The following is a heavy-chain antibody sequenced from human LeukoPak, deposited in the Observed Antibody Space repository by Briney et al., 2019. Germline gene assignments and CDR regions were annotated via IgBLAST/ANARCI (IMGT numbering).Heavy chain of an antibody. J-gene: IGHJ4*02. CDR2: ISSSSSYI. CDR1: GFSFSSHT. V-gene: IGHV3-21*01. D-gene: IGHD2-21*02. CDR3: ARDGRCGGDCYAS. Sequence: GGSLRLSCAASGFSFSSHTMNWVRQAPGKGLEWVSIISSSSSYIYYADSVKGRFTISRDNAKNALYLQMNSLRVEDTAVYYCARDGRCGGDCYASWGQGTLVTVSS.